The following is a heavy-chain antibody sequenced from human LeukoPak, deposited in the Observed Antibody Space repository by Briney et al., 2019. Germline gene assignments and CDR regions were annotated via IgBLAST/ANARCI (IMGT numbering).Heavy chain of an antibody. Sequence: NPSETLSLTCTVSGGSISTYYWSWIRHPPGKGLEWIGYIYYSGSTNYKPSLKSRVTISVDTSKNQFSLNLSSVTAADTAVYYCASLSYFSSSLAFDIWGQGTVVTVSS. CDR3: ASLSYFSSSLAFDI. J-gene: IGHJ3*02. CDR1: GGSISTYY. V-gene: IGHV4-59*08. D-gene: IGHD6-6*01. CDR2: IYYSGST.